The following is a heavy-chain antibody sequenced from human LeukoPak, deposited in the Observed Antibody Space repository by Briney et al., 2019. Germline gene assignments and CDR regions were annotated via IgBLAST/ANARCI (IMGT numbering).Heavy chain of an antibody. CDR1: GYTFTSYY. CDR3: ARAGRPITMVRGVTKGWFDP. J-gene: IGHJ5*02. CDR2: INPSGGST. D-gene: IGHD3-10*01. V-gene: IGHV1-46*01. Sequence: ASVKVSCKASGYTFTSYYMHWVRQAPGQGLEWMGIINPSGGSTSYAQKFQGRVTMTRDMSTSTVYMELSSLRSEDTAVYYCARAGRPITMVRGVTKGWFDPWGQGTLVTVSS.